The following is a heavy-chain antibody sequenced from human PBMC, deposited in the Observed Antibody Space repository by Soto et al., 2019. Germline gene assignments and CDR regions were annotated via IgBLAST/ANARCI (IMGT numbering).Heavy chain of an antibody. J-gene: IGHJ6*02. CDR1: GYTFTSYG. CDR2: ISAYDGNT. CDR3: ARGGYYDSSGSRNYYYYGMNV. V-gene: IGHV1-18*04. Sequence: QAQLVQSGAEVKKPGASVKVSCKASGYTFTSYGINWVRQAPGQGLEWLGWISAYDGNTKYAQSVQGRVSMTTDTSPKTALMELRSLRSDDTAMYYCARGGYYDSSGSRNYYYYGMNVWGQGTTVSVSS. D-gene: IGHD3-22*01.